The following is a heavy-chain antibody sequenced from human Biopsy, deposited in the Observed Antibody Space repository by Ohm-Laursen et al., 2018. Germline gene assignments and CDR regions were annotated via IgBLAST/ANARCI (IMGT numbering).Heavy chain of an antibody. CDR1: GGSISSGGYY. V-gene: IGHV4-31*03. D-gene: IGHD3-16*02. Sequence: TLSLTCTVSGGSISSGGYYWSWIRQHPGKGLEWIGYIYYSGSTYYNPSLKSRVDISLDTSKNQFSLKLNSLTAADTAVYYCASGEGLRLGELSHLDVWGQGTTVTVSS. CDR3: ASGEGLRLGELSHLDV. CDR2: IYYSGST. J-gene: IGHJ6*02.